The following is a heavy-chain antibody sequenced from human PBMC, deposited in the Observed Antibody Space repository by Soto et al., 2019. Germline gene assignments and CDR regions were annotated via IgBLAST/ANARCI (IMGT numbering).Heavy chain of an antibody. J-gene: IGHJ6*02. CDR3: ARVPTYYYDSSGQDV. CDR1: GYTFTGYG. D-gene: IGHD3-22*01. V-gene: IGHV1-18*04. CDR2: ISAYNGNT. Sequence: ASVKVSCKASGYTFTGYGISWVRQAPGQGLEWMGWISAYNGNTNYAQKLQGRVTMTTDTSTSTAYMELRSLRSDDTAVYYCARVPTYYYDSSGQDVWGQGTTVTVSS.